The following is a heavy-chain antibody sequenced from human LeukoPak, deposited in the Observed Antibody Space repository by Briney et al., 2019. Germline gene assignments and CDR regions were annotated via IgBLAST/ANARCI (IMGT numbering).Heavy chain of an antibody. Sequence: GGSLRLSRAASGFTFSSYAMSWVRQAPGKGLEWVSAISGSGGSTYYADSVKGRFTISRDNSKNTLYLQMNSLRAEDTAVYYCAKIRSENDYIWGSNDYWGQGTLVTVSS. J-gene: IGHJ4*02. D-gene: IGHD3-16*01. CDR1: GFTFSSYA. CDR3: AKIRSENDYIWGSNDY. V-gene: IGHV3-23*01. CDR2: ISGSGGST.